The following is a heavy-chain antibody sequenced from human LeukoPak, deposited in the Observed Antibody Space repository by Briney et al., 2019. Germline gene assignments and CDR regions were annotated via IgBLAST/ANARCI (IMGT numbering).Heavy chain of an antibody. CDR2: INHSGST. CDR3: ARGTTVTNHYYYYYMDV. CDR1: GGSFSGYY. Sequence: SETLSLTCAVYGGSFSGYYWSWIRQPPGKGLEWIGEINHSGSTNYNPSLKSRVTISVDTSKNQFSLKLSSVTAADMAVYYCARGTTVTNHYYYYYMDVWGKGTTVTVSS. J-gene: IGHJ6*03. D-gene: IGHD4-11*01. V-gene: IGHV4-34*01.